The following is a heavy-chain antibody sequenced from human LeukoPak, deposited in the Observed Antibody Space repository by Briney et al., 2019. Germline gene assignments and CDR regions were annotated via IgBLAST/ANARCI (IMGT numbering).Heavy chain of an antibody. CDR2: MNPNSGNT. CDR3: ARVRGMASTSLGY. CDR1: GYTFTSYD. Sequence: GASVKVSCKASGYTFTSYDINWVRQATGQGLEWMGWMNPNSGNTGYAQKFQGRVTITRNTSISTAYRELSSLRSEETAVYYCARVRGMASTSLGYWGQGTLVTVSS. V-gene: IGHV1-8*03. J-gene: IGHJ4*02. D-gene: IGHD2-2*01.